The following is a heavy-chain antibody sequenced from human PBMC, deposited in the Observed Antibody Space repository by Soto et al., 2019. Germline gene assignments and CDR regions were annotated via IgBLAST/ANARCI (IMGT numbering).Heavy chain of an antibody. J-gene: IGHJ4*02. V-gene: IGHV1-69*02. CDR2: INPILSMS. Sequence: QVQLVQSGAEVKKPGSSVRVSCKASGDTFTFYSINWVRQAPGLGLEWMGRINPILSMSNYAQRFQGRVTMTADKSTSTAYMEQSSLRSEDKAMYECASSYGSGYRALDYWGQGDLVTVYS. D-gene: IGHD3-10*01. CDR3: ASSYGSGYRALDY. CDR1: GDTFTFYS.